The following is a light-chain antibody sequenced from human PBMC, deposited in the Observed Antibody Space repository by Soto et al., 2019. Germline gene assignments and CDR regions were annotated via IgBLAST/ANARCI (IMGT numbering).Light chain of an antibody. CDR3: QQYNNWAST. V-gene: IGKV3-15*01. J-gene: IGKJ4*02. Sequence: IEMTQSPAPPSVSPGERATLSCRASQSVSNNLAWYQQKPGQAPRLLMYGASTRATGIPARLSGSGSGTEFTLTISSLQSADFAVYFCQQYNNWASTFGEGTKVDIK. CDR1: QSVSNN. CDR2: GAS.